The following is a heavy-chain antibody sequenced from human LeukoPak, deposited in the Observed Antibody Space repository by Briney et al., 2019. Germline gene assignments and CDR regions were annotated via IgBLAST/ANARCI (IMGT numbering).Heavy chain of an antibody. CDR2: IYHSGST. CDR1: GGSISSGGYS. D-gene: IGHD3-10*01. V-gene: IGHV4-30-2*01. J-gene: IGHJ5*02. Sequence: SHTLSLTCAVSGGSISSGGYSWSWIRQPPGKGLEWIGYIYHSGSTYYNPSLKSRVTISVDRSKNQFSLKLSSVTAADTAVYYCARGSSVTMVRAYFDPWGQGTLVTVSS. CDR3: ARGSSVTMVRAYFDP.